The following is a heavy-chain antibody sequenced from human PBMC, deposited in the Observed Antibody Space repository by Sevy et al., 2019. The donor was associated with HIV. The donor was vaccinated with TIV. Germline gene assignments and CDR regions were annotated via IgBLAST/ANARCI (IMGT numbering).Heavy chain of an antibody. CDR3: TTTKDYYDSSGYPFDY. D-gene: IGHD3-22*01. CDR1: GHTLTEFS. Sequence: ASVKVYCKVSGHTLTEFSMHWVRQAPGKGLEWMGTFDPEDGKRVHAQNFQGRVTMTEDTSTDTAYMELSSLRSEDTAVYYCTTTKDYYDSSGYPFDYRGQGTLVTVSS. V-gene: IGHV1-24*01. J-gene: IGHJ4*02. CDR2: FDPEDGKR.